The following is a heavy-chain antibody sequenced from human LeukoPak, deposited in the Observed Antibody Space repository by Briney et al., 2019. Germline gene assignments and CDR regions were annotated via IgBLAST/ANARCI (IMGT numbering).Heavy chain of an antibody. J-gene: IGHJ4*02. CDR2: ISGFGGST. CDR1: GFTFSTYA. Sequence: GGSLRLSCAASGFTFSTYAMNWVRQAPGKGLEWVSGISGFGGSTYYAPSVKGRLTISRDNFGNMLYLHLDSLRVEDTAIYYCARRSGSSWSSFDYWGQGALVTVSS. D-gene: IGHD6-13*01. CDR3: ARRSGSSWSSFDY. V-gene: IGHV3-23*01.